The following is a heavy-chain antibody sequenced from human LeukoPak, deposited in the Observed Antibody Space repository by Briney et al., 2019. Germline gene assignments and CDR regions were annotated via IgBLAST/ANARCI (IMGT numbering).Heavy chain of an antibody. D-gene: IGHD6-13*01. V-gene: IGHV3-9*01. CDR3: AKDGGRRKLVLSTMFNWFDP. CDR1: GFTFDDYA. CDR2: ISWNSGSI. J-gene: IGHJ5*02. Sequence: PGGSLRLSCAASGFTFDDYAMHWVRQAPGKGLEWVSGISWNSGSIGYADSVKGRFTISRDNAKNSLYLQMNSLRAEDTALYYCAKDGGRRKLVLSTMFNWFDPWGQGTLVTVSS.